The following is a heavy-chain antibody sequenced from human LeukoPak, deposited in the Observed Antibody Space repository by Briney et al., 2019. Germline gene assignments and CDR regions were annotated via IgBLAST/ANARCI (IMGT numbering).Heavy chain of an antibody. CDR1: GGSISSSSYY. CDR2: IYSSGST. J-gene: IGHJ4*02. D-gene: IGHD1-26*01. CDR3: ASLVGATFFDY. V-gene: IGHV4-39*01. Sequence: SETLSLTCTVSGGSISSSSYYWGWIRQPPGKGLEWIGSIYSSGSTYYNPSLKSRVTISVDTSKNQFSLKLSSVTSADTAVYYCASLVGATFFDYWGQGTLVTVSS.